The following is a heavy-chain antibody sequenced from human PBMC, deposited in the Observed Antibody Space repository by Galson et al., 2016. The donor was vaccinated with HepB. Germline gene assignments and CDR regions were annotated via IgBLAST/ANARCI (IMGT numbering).Heavy chain of an antibody. D-gene: IGHD5-12*01. J-gene: IGHJ6*02. CDR2: IGTDGDA. V-gene: IGHV3-13*01. Sequence: SLRLSCAASAFTSRTYDMHWVRQATGKGLEWVSGIGTDGDAYYSGSVKGRFTISSENAKNSLYLQMHSLRAGDTAVYYCVRGRRLDIGGYDHLSYLDYGMDVWGQGTTVTVSS. CDR1: AFTSRTYD. CDR3: VRGRRLDIGGYDHLSYLDYGMDV.